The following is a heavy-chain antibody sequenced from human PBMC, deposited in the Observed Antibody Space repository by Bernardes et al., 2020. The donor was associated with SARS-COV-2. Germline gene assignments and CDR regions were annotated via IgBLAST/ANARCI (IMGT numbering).Heavy chain of an antibody. V-gene: IGHV3-7*01. Sequence: GGSLRLSRAASGFTFSSYWMSWVRQAPGKGLECVAIIKHDGSGKYYVESMKGRFTISRDNAKNSLYLQMDSLRAEDTAVYYCARGTNLDYWGQGALITVSS. CDR1: GFTFSSYW. J-gene: IGHJ4*02. CDR2: IKHDGSGK. CDR3: ARGTNLDY.